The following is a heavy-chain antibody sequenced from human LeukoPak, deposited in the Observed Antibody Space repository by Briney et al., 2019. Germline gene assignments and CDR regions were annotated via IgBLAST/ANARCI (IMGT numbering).Heavy chain of an antibody. CDR1: GYTFTGYY. J-gene: IGHJ4*02. CDR2: INPNSGGT. Sequence: ASVKVSCKASGYTFTGYYMHWVRQAPGQGLEWMGWINPNSGGTNYAQKFQGRVTLTRDTSISTAYMELSRLGSDDTAVYYCAKVRYGMTPDYWGQGTLVTVSS. CDR3: AKVRYGMTPDY. D-gene: IGHD5-18*01. V-gene: IGHV1-2*02.